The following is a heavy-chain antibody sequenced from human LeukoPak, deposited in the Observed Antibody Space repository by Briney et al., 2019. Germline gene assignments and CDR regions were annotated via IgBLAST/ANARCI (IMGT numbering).Heavy chain of an antibody. CDR3: ARGSSGWYNRGHDAFDI. CDR1: GYTFTGYY. V-gene: IGHV1-2*02. Sequence: GASVKVSCKASGYTFTGYYMHWVRQAPGQGLEWMGWINPNSGGTNYAQKFQGRVTMTRDTSISTAYMELSRLRSDDTAVRYCARGSSGWYNRGHDAFDIWGQGTMVTVSS. J-gene: IGHJ3*02. D-gene: IGHD6-19*01. CDR2: INPNSGGT.